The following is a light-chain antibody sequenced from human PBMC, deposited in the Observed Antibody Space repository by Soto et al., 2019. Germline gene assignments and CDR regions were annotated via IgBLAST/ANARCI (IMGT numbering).Light chain of an antibody. J-gene: IGKJ1*01. CDR3: QQRSNWPVT. Sequence: EIVLTQSPATLSLSPGERATLSCRASQSVTTYFAWYQQKPGQAPRLLIYDASNRATGIPARFSGSGSGTDFTLTISSLEPEDFAVYYRQQRSNWPVTFGQGTKLDIK. CDR2: DAS. CDR1: QSVTTY. V-gene: IGKV3-11*01.